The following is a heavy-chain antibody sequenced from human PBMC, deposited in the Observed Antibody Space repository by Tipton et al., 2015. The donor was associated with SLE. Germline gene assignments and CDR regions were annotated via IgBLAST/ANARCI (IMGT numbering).Heavy chain of an antibody. V-gene: IGHV3-74*01. CDR3: ASPISCGGGTCYSD. CDR2: ISSDGSST. CDR1: GFTFSNYW. D-gene: IGHD2-15*01. J-gene: IGHJ4*02. Sequence: SLRLSCAASGFTFSNYWMHWVRQAPGKGLVWVSRISSDGSSTFYADSVKGRFTISRDNAKNTLNLQMNSLRAEDTGVYYCASPISCGGGTCYSDWGQGTLVTVSS.